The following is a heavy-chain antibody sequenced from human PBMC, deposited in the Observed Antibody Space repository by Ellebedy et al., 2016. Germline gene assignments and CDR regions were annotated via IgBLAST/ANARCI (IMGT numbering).Heavy chain of an antibody. CDR3: ADGERTYYDYNRPLP. CDR2: ITASGGYT. J-gene: IGHJ5*02. V-gene: IGHV3-23*01. Sequence: GESLKISXAASGFTFSNYVMTWVRQAPGKGLEWVSSITASGGYTPYADSVKGRFTISRDNSKNTLYLQMNSLRAADTAVYYCADGERTYYDYNRPLPWGQGTLVTVSS. CDR1: GFTFSNYV. D-gene: IGHD3-3*01.